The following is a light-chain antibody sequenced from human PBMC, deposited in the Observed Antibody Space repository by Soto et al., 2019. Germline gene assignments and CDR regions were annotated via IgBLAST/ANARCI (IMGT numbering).Light chain of an antibody. CDR1: QSVSSSY. CDR2: GAS. V-gene: IGKV3-20*01. J-gene: IGKJ2*01. Sequence: EIVLTQSPGTLSLSPGDRATLSCRTSQSVSSSYLAWYQQKPGQAPRLLIYGASRRATGIPDRFSGSGSGTDFTLTISRLEPEYFAVYFCQQYASSSYPFGQGTKLEIK. CDR3: QQYASSSYP.